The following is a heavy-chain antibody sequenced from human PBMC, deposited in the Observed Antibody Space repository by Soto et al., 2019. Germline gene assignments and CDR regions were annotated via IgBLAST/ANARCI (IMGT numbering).Heavy chain of an antibody. CDR1: GFTFSSYS. V-gene: IGHV3-48*01. CDR3: ARDLLGTTTSGY. D-gene: IGHD1-7*01. Sequence: EVQLVESGGGLVQPGGSLRLSCAASGFTFSSYSMNWVRQAPGKGLEWVSYISSGSSTIYYADSVKGRFTISRDNAKNALYLQMNSLRADETAVYYCARDLLGTTTSGYWGQGTLVTVSS. CDR2: ISSGSSTI. J-gene: IGHJ4*02.